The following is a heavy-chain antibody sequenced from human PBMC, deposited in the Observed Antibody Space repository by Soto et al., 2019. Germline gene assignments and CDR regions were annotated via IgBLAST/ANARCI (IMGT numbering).Heavy chain of an antibody. CDR2: IYYGGST. J-gene: IGHJ2*01. CDR3: ARFSWHCER. V-gene: IGHV4-59*08. CDR1: GGSISSYY. Sequence: QVQLQESGPGLVKPSETLSLTCTVSGGSISSYYWSWIRQPPGKGLEWIGYIYYGGSTNYNPSLESRVTISVYTAKNRCSLKRSSVTAADTAVAYCARFSWHCERWGRSCQITVSS.